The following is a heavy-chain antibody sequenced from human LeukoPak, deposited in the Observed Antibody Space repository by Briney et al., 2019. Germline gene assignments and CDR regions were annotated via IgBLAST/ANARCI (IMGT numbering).Heavy chain of an antibody. Sequence: GGSLRLSCAASGFTFSNYGMHWVRQAPGKGLEWVAFIRYDGSNKYYADSVKGRFTISRDNSKNTLYLQMNSLRAEDTAVYYCARSSGIQLPQVSFDYWGQGTLVTVSS. CDR3: ARSSGIQLPQVSFDY. CDR1: GFTFSNYG. J-gene: IGHJ4*02. CDR2: IRYDGSNK. V-gene: IGHV3-30*02. D-gene: IGHD5-18*01.